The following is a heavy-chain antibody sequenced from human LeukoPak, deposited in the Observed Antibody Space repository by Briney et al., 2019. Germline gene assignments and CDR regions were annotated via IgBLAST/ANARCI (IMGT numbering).Heavy chain of an antibody. CDR2: ISYDGSNK. CDR1: GFTFSSYA. J-gene: IGHJ4*02. Sequence: GRSLRLSCAASGFTFSSYAMHWVRQAPGKGLEWVAVISYDGSNKYYADSVKGRFTISRDNSKNTLYLQMNSLRAEDTAVYYCARSFAPESIAAAGTALDYWGQGTLVTVSS. V-gene: IGHV3-30*04. D-gene: IGHD6-13*01. CDR3: ARSFAPESIAAAGTALDY.